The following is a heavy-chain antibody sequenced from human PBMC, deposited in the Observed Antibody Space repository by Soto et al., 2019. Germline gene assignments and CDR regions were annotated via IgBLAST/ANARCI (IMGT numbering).Heavy chain of an antibody. CDR3: ARVSQYCSSTSCYLFDY. Sequence: GGSLRLSCAASGFTFSSFAMHGVRQAPGKGLEYVSAISSNGGSTYYANSVKGRFTISRDNYKNTLYLQMGSLRAEDMAVYYCARVSQYCSSTSCYLFDYWGQGTLVPVSS. V-gene: IGHV3-64*01. CDR2: ISSNGGST. J-gene: IGHJ4*02. CDR1: GFTFSSFA. D-gene: IGHD2-2*01.